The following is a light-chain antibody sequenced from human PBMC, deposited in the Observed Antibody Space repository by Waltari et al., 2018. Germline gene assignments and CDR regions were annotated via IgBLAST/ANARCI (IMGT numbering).Light chain of an antibody. CDR1: QSVLYSSNNMNY. CDR2: WAS. CDR3: QQYYSNPWT. J-gene: IGKJ1*01. V-gene: IGKV4-1*01. Sequence: DIVMTQSPDSLAVSLGERATINCKSSQSVLYSSNNMNYLTWYQQKPGLPPKLLIYWASTRESGVPDRFSGSGSGTDFTLTISSLQAEDVAVYYCQQYYSNPWTFGQGTKVEIK.